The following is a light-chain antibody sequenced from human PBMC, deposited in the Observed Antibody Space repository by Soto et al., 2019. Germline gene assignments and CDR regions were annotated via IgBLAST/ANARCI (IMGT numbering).Light chain of an antibody. V-gene: IGLV1-40*01. J-gene: IGLJ3*02. CDR3: QSFDSSLGAWV. Sequence: QSVLTQPPSVSGAPGQRVTISCTVSSNIGAGYDVHWYQQLPGTAPKLLIYANSNRPSGVPDRFSGSKSATSASLAITGLQAEDEADYYCQSFDSSLGAWVFGGGTKVTVL. CDR2: ANS. CDR1: SNIGAGYD.